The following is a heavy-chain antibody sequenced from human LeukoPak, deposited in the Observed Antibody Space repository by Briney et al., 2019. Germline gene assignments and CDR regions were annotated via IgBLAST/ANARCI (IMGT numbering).Heavy chain of an antibody. CDR1: GGSISSYY. CDR3: ARGTDWLDP. CDR2: IYYSGKS. V-gene: IGHV4-59*08. Sequence: PSETLSLTCAVSGGSISSYYWNWIRQPPGKGLEWIGYIYYSGKSSYNPSLKSRVTISVDTSKNQFSLKLSSVTAADTAVYYCARGTDWLDPWGQETLVTVSS. J-gene: IGHJ5*02. D-gene: IGHD1-7*01.